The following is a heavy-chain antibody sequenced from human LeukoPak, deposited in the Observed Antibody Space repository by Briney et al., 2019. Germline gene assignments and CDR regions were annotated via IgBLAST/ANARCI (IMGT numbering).Heavy chain of an antibody. CDR2: ISAYNGNT. J-gene: IGHJ3*02. Sequence: ASVKVSCKASGYTFTSYGISWVRQAPGQGLEWMGWISAYNGNTNYAQKLQGRVTMTTDTSTSTAYMELRSLRSDDTAVYYCARGSKAERSYYRGNAFDIWGQGTMVTVSS. CDR3: ARGSKAERSYYRGNAFDI. V-gene: IGHV1-18*01. D-gene: IGHD3-10*01. CDR1: GYTFTSYG.